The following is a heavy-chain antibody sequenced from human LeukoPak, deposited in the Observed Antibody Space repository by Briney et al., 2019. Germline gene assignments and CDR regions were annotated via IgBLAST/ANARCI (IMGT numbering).Heavy chain of an antibody. CDR3: ARDRPGTVNYYGTDV. CDR2: INHSGST. D-gene: IGHD1-14*01. Sequence: PSQTLSLTCTVSGGSFSGYYWSWIRQPPGKGLEWIGEINHSGSTNYNPSLKSRVTISVDTSKNQFSLKLSSVTAADTAVYYCARDRPGTVNYYGTDVWGQGTTVTVSS. CDR1: GGSFSGYY. J-gene: IGHJ6*02. V-gene: IGHV4-34*01.